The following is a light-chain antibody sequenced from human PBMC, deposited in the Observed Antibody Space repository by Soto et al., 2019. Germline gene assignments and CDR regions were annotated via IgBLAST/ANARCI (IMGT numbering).Light chain of an antibody. Sequence: QSVLNQPPSASGTPGQRVTISCSGSSSNIGYNYVYWYQQLPGTAPKLLIYRDYQRPSGVPDRFSGSKSGSSASLAISGLRSEDEADYYCAVWDDTLSGPCVFGGGTKVTVL. CDR2: RDY. CDR3: AVWDDTLSGPCV. CDR1: SSNIGYNY. J-gene: IGLJ3*02. V-gene: IGLV1-47*01.